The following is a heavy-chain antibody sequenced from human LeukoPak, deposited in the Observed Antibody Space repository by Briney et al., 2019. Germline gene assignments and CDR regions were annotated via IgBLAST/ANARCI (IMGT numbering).Heavy chain of an antibody. CDR1: GGSISSYY. J-gene: IGHJ6*03. Sequence: SETLSLTCTVSGGSISSYYWSWIRQPAGKGLEWIGRIYTSGSTNYNPSLKSRVTMSVDTSKNQFSLKLSSVTAADTAVYYCARDTVTTLVGYYYYMDVWGKGTTVTVSS. V-gene: IGHV4-4*07. CDR2: IYTSGST. D-gene: IGHD4-11*01. CDR3: ARDTVTTLVGYYYYMDV.